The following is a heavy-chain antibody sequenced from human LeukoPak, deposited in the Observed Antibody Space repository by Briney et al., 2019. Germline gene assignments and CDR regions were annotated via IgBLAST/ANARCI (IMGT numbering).Heavy chain of an antibody. CDR2: IYHSGST. CDR1: GYSISSGYY. J-gene: IGHJ4*02. Sequence: SETLSLTCTVSGYSISSGYYWGWIRQPPGKGLEWIGSIYHSGSTYYNPSLKSRVTILVDTFKNQFSLKLSSVTAADTAVYYCARVNANYDYVWGSYRVDYWGQGTLVTVSS. D-gene: IGHD3-16*02. V-gene: IGHV4-38-2*02. CDR3: ARVNANYDYVWGSYRVDY.